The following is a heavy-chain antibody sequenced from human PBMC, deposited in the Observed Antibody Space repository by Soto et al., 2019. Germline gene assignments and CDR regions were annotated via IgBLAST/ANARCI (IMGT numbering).Heavy chain of an antibody. CDR1: GGTFSSYA. CDR3: ATAPFFDGRFGYFDY. CDR2: IIPIFGTA. V-gene: IGHV1-69*12. Sequence: QVQLVQSGAEVKKPGSSVKVSCKASGGTFSSYAISWVRQAPGQGLEWMGGIIPIFGTANYAQKFQGRVTIXXDXSKXTAYMELSSLGSADTAVYYCATAPFFDGRFGYFDYWGQGTLVTVSS. J-gene: IGHJ4*02. D-gene: IGHD3-3*01.